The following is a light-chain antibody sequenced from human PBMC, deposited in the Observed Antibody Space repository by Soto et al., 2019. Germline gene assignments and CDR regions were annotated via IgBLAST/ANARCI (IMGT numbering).Light chain of an antibody. V-gene: IGLV2-14*01. CDR1: STDIGTYNS. CDR3: SAYTVSRTYV. Sequence: QSALTQPASVSGSPGRSITISCTGTSTDIGTYNSVSWYQHHPGKAPKLLIFEVIDRPSGVSDRFSGSKSGNTASLTISGLQGEDEADYYCSAYTVSRTYVFGTGTKLTVL. CDR2: EVI. J-gene: IGLJ1*01.